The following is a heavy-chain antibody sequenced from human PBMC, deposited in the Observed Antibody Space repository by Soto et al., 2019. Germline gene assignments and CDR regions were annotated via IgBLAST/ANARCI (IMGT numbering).Heavy chain of an antibody. CDR3: ATEGGAAGGSDAFDI. Sequence: QVQLVESGGGVVQPGRSLRLSCAASGFTFSRFVMHGVRQAPGRGLEWVAFISYDGSNKCYEDSVKGRFPISRDNSKNTLYLQMNSLRAEDTAVYYCATEGGAAGGSDAFDIWGQGTMVTVSS. CDR1: GFTFSRFV. CDR2: ISYDGSNK. D-gene: IGHD6-13*01. J-gene: IGHJ3*02. V-gene: IGHV3-30-3*01.